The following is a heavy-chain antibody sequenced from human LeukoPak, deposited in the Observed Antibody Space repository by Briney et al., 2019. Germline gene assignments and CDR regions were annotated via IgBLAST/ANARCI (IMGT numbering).Heavy chain of an antibody. CDR2: INHSGST. V-gene: IGHV4-34*01. CDR1: GGSFSGYY. D-gene: IGHD3-22*01. J-gene: IGHJ5*02. CDR3: ARKVVTPNWFDP. Sequence: SETRSLTCAVYGGSFSGYYWSWIRQPPGKGLEWIGEINHSGSTNYNPSLKSRVTISVDTSKNQFSLKPSSVTAADTAVYYCARKVVTPNWFDPWGQGTLVTVSS.